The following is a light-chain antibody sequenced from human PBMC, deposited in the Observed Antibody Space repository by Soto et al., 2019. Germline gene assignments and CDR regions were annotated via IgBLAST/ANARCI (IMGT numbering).Light chain of an antibody. J-gene: IGKJ5*01. CDR2: DAS. Sequence: EIVWTQSPATLSLSPVEIAPLSCMSSQSVSNYLSWYQQKPGQAPRLLIYDASNRATDIPDRFSGSGSGTDFTLTIRRLEPEDFAVYYCQKSSNWPQITCGEGTRLEIK. CDR1: QSVSNY. V-gene: IGKV3-11*01. CDR3: QKSSNWPQIT.